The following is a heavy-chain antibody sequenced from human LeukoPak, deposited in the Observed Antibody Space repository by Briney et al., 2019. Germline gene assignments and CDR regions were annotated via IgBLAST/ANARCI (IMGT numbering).Heavy chain of an antibody. Sequence: ASVKVSCKASGYIFTSYGISWVRQAPGQGLEWMGWITAYNGNTNYAQKFQGRLTMTTDTSTSTAYMELRSLRSEDTAVYYCARGSIDGQWLVREGHGDFDYWGQGTLVTVSS. V-gene: IGHV1-18*01. CDR2: ITAYNGNT. CDR3: ARGSIDGQWLVREGHGDFDY. D-gene: IGHD6-19*01. CDR1: GYIFTSYG. J-gene: IGHJ4*02.